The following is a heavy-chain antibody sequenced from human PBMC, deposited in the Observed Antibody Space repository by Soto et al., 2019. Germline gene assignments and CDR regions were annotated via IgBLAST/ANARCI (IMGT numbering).Heavy chain of an antibody. J-gene: IGHJ4*02. CDR1: GYTFTEFS. CDR2: FDPEDGET. Sequence: ASVKVSCNVSGYTFTEFSMHWVRQAPRKGREWMGGFDPEDGETTYAQKFQGRVTMTEDTSTDTAYMELSSVRSEDTAVYYCETAPEKGYWGQGTLVTVSS. V-gene: IGHV1-24*01. CDR3: ETAPEKGY.